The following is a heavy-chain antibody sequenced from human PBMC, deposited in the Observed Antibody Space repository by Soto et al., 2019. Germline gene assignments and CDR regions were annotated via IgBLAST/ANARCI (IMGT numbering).Heavy chain of an antibody. Sequence: GGSLRLSCTASGFTFGDYAMSWFRQAPGKGLEWVGFIRSKAYGGTTEYAASVKGRFTISRDDSKSIAYLQMNSLKTEGTAVYYCTRDARITMIVVAHDAFDIWGQGTMVTVSS. CDR1: GFTFGDYA. J-gene: IGHJ3*02. CDR3: TRDARITMIVVAHDAFDI. D-gene: IGHD3-22*01. V-gene: IGHV3-49*03. CDR2: IRSKAYGGTT.